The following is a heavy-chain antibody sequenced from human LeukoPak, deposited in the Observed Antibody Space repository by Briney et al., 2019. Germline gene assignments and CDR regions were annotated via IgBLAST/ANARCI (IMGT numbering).Heavy chain of an antibody. CDR1: GFTFSSYA. V-gene: IGHV3-30*04. CDR2: ISNDGSKK. D-gene: IGHD3-22*01. J-gene: IGHJ4*02. Sequence: GGSLRLSCAASGFTFSSYAMHWVRQAPGKGLEWVAVISNDGSKKQYADSVKGRFTISRDNSKNTLYLQMNSLRAEDTAVYYCAKDRYYYYSSGYDTYALLDYWGQGTLVTVSS. CDR3: AKDRYYYYSSGYDTYALLDY.